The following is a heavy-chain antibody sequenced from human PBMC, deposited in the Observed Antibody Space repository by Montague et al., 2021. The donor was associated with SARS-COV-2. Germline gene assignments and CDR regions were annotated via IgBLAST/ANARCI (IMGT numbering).Heavy chain of an antibody. V-gene: IGHV4-4*07. J-gene: IGHJ6*02. CDR2: LYTSGST. Sequence: SETLSLTCTVSGASVRTYYWSWIRQSAGKKLEWMGRLYTSGSTYYNPSFKSGVTMSLDTSKNLFSLNLSSMTAADTAVYYCARDGADYSFAYYHEMDVWGQGIAVTVSS. D-gene: IGHD5-12*01. CDR3: ARDGADYSFAYYHEMDV. CDR1: GASVRTYY.